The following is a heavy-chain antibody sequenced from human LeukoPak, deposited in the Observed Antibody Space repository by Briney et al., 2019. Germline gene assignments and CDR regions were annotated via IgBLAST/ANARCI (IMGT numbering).Heavy chain of an antibody. J-gene: IGHJ4*02. D-gene: IGHD3-22*01. CDR2: IIPIFGTA. Sequence: SVKVSCKASGGTFSSHAISWVRQAPGQGLEWMGGIIPIFGTANYAQKFQGRVTITADESTSTAYMELSSLRSEDTAVYYCAETLLDSSGYYSHFDYWGQGTLVTVSS. CDR3: AETLLDSSGYYSHFDY. V-gene: IGHV1-69*13. CDR1: GGTFSSHA.